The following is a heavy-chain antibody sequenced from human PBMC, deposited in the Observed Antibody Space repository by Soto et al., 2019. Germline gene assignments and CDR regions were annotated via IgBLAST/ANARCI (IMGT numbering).Heavy chain of an antibody. V-gene: IGHV1-2*04. Sequence: GASVKVSCKASGYTFTGYYMHWVRQAPGQGLEWMGWINPNSGGTNYAQKFQGWVTMTRDTSISTAYMELSRLRSDDTAVYYCARDSSMVRGGYGMDVWGQGTTVTVSS. J-gene: IGHJ6*02. CDR3: ARDSSMVRGGYGMDV. CDR2: INPNSGGT. CDR1: GYTFTGYY. D-gene: IGHD3-10*01.